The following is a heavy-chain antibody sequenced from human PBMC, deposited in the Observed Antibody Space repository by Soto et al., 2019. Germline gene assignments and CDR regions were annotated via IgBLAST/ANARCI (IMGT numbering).Heavy chain of an antibody. J-gene: IGHJ4*02. D-gene: IGHD3-3*01. Sequence: PSETLSLTCTVSGGSISSGDYYWSWIRQPPGKGLEWIGYIYYSGSTYYNPSLKSRVTISVDTSKNQFSLKLSSVTAADTAVYYCAGGPTYDYWFDYWGQGTLVTVSS. CDR1: GGSISSGDYY. CDR2: IYYSGST. V-gene: IGHV4-30-4*01. CDR3: AGGPTYDYWFDY.